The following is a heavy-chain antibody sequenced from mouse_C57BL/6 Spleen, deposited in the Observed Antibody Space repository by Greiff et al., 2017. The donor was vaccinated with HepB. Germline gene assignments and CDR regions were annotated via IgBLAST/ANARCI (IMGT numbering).Heavy chain of an antibody. Sequence: VQLKQSGPVLVKPGPSVKISCKASGFTFTDYYMHWVKQSHGKSLVWIGLVYPYNGGTSYNQKFKGKATLTVDTSSSTAYMELNSLTSEDSAVYYCARLHYDGYYAMDYWGQGTSVTVSS. J-gene: IGHJ4*01. V-gene: IGHV1-36*01. CDR3: ARLHYDGYYAMDY. CDR1: GFTFTDYY. CDR2: VYPYNGGT. D-gene: IGHD1-2*01.